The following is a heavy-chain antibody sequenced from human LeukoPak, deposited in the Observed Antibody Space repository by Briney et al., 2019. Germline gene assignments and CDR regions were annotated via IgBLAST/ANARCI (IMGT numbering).Heavy chain of an antibody. CDR2: IYYSGST. CDR3: ARDSIAAAGTLAY. V-gene: IGHV4-59*01. D-gene: IGHD6-13*01. J-gene: IGHJ4*02. CDR1: GGSISSYY. Sequence: SETLSLTCTVSGGSISSYYWSWIRQPPGKGLEWIGYIYYSGSTNYNPSLKSRVTMSVDTSKNQFSLKLSSVTAADTAVYYCARDSIAAAGTLAYWGQGTLVTVSS.